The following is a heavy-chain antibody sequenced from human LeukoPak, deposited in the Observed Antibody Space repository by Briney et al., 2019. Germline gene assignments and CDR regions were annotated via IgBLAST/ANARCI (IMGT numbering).Heavy chain of an antibody. CDR3: ARGYYGSGSLYFDY. Sequence: SETLSLTCAVYGGSFSGYYWSWIRQPPGKGLEWIGEINHSGSTNYNPSLKSRVTISVDTSKNQFSLKLSSVTAADTAVYYCARGYYGSGSLYFDYWGQGTLVTVSS. CDR2: INHSGST. J-gene: IGHJ4*02. V-gene: IGHV4-34*01. D-gene: IGHD3-10*01. CDR1: GGSFSGYY.